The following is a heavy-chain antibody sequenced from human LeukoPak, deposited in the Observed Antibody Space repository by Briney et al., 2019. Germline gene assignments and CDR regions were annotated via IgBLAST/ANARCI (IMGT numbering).Heavy chain of an antibody. CDR3: ARLRPKSGYYDSSGRPFDY. CDR1: GGSFSGYY. J-gene: IGHJ4*02. CDR2: INHSGST. D-gene: IGHD3-22*01. V-gene: IGHV4-34*01. Sequence: SETLSLTCAVYGGSFSGYYWSWIRQPPGKGLEGMGEINHSGSTNYNPSLKSRVTISVDTSKNQFSLKLSSVTAADTAVYYCARLRPKSGYYDSSGRPFDYRGQGTLVTGAS.